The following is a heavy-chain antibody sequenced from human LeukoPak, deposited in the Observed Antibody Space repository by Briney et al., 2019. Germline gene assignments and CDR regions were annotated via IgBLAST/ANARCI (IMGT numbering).Heavy chain of an antibody. Sequence: PGGSLRLSCAASGFTVSSNYMSWVRQAPGKGLEWVSVIYTGGSTYYADSVTGRFTISRDNAKNSLYLQMNSLRAEDTAVYYCARDQTGPFDYWGQGTLVTVSS. CDR2: IYTGGST. CDR3: ARDQTGPFDY. J-gene: IGHJ4*02. V-gene: IGHV3-53*01. CDR1: GFTVSSNY. D-gene: IGHD7-27*01.